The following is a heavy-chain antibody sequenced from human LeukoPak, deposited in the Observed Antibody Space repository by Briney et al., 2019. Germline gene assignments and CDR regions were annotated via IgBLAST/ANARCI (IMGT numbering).Heavy chain of an antibody. CDR2: IKQDGSEK. J-gene: IGHJ4*02. V-gene: IGHV3-7*01. D-gene: IGHD3-22*01. Sequence: GGSLRLSCAASGFTFSSYWMSWVRQAPGRGLEWVANIKQDGSEKYYVDSVKGRFTISRDNAKNSLYLQMNSLRAEDTAVYYCARDKILYYYDSSGGFDYWGQGTLVTVSS. CDR3: ARDKILYYYDSSGGFDY. CDR1: GFTFSSYW.